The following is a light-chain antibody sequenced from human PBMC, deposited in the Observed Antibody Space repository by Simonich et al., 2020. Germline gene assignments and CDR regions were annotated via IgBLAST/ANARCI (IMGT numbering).Light chain of an antibody. CDR3: QQYYSTPRT. Sequence: DIVMTQSPDSLAVSLGERATINCKSSQSVLYSSNNKNYLAWYQQKPGTHPKLLLSWASTRESGGPYRCSGSGSGTDFTLTISSLQAEDVAVYYCQQYYSTPRTFGQGTKVEIK. V-gene: IGKV4-1*01. CDR2: WAS. J-gene: IGKJ1*01. CDR1: QSVLYSSNNKNY.